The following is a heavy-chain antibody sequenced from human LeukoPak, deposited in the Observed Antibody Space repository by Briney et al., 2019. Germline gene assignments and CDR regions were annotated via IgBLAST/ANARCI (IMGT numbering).Heavy chain of an antibody. J-gene: IGHJ4*02. CDR2: IYSGGST. Sequence: PGGSLRLSCAASGFTVSSNYMSWVRQAPGKGLEWVSVIYSGGSTYYADSVKGRFTISRDNSKNTLYLQMNSLRAEDTAVYYCARLLYDILTGYNDYWGQGTLVTVSS. CDR3: ARLLYDILTGYNDY. CDR1: GFTVSSNY. D-gene: IGHD3-9*01. V-gene: IGHV3-66*01.